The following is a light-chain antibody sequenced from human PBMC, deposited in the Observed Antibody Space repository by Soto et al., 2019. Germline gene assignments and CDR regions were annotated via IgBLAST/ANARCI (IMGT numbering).Light chain of an antibody. J-gene: IGKJ4*01. CDR2: ATS. CDR1: QSLSSN. V-gene: IGKV3-15*01. Sequence: EIVLTQSPATLYVSPGETATLSCRASQSLSSNVAWYQRRPRQAPRLLIYATSSRASDVPARFSGTGSGTEFTLTIASLQSEDFAIYYCQQYNHWPRMLSFGGGTKVELK. CDR3: QQYNHWPRMLS.